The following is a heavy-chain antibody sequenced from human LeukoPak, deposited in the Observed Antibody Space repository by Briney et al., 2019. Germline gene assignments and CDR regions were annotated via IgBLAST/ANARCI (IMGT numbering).Heavy chain of an antibody. Sequence: SQTLSLTCTVSGGSISSGGYYWSWIRQPPGKGLEWIGYIYYSGSTNYNPSLKSRVTISVDTSKNQISLKLTSVTAADTAVYYCARCRYSGYRFDYWGQGTLVTVSS. V-gene: IGHV4-61*08. J-gene: IGHJ4*02. D-gene: IGHD5-12*01. CDR2: IYYSGST. CDR1: GGSISSGGYY. CDR3: ARCRYSGYRFDY.